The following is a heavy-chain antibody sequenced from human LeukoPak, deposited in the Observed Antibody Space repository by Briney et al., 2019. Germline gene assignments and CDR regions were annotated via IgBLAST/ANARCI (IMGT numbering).Heavy chain of an antibody. J-gene: IGHJ4*02. D-gene: IGHD1-1*01. Sequence: PGGSLRLSCAASGFTFSSSWMSWVRQAPGKGLEWVANIKKDASQIYYVDSVRGRFTISRDNAKNSLYLQMNSLRVEDTAVYYCARCTTGRTFGSLREIKRSREIDYWGQGTLVTVSS. CDR2: IKKDASQI. CDR1: GFTFSSSW. V-gene: IGHV3-7*01. CDR3: ARCTTGRTFGSLREIKRSREIDY.